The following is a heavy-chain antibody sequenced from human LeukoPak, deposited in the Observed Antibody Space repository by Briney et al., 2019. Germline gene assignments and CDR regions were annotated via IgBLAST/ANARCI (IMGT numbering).Heavy chain of an antibody. V-gene: IGHV3-48*03. J-gene: IGHJ5*02. Sequence: SGGSLRLSCAASGFTFSSYEMNWVRQAPGKGLEWVSYISSSGSTIYYADSVKGRFTISRDSAKKSLYLQMNSLRAEDTALYYCARDRGDYRRYEFDPWGQGTLVTVSS. D-gene: IGHD4-11*01. CDR1: GFTFSSYE. CDR2: ISSSGSTI. CDR3: ARDRGDYRRYEFDP.